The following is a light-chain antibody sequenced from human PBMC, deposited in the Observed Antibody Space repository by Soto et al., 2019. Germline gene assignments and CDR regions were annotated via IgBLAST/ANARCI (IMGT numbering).Light chain of an antibody. CDR1: QSISSY. V-gene: IGKV1-39*01. Sequence: DIQMTQSPSSLSASVGDRVTITCRASQSISSYLNWYQQKPGKAPKPLIYAASSLQSGVPSRFSGSGSGTDFTLTISSLQPEDFATYYCQQSYSTSMYTFGQGTKLEIK. CDR3: QQSYSTSMYT. J-gene: IGKJ2*01. CDR2: AAS.